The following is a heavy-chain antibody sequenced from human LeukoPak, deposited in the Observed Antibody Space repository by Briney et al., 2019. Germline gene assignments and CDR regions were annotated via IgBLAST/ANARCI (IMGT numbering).Heavy chain of an antibody. Sequence: PGGSLRLSCAASGFTFSIYAMSWVRQAPGKGLEWVSYISSDSSTIYYADSVKGRFTISRDNAKNSLYLQMSSLGAEDTAVYYCARDHYGDYALDYWGQGTLVTVSS. CDR1: GFTFSIYA. CDR3: ARDHYGDYALDY. D-gene: IGHD4-17*01. V-gene: IGHV3-48*01. CDR2: ISSDSSTI. J-gene: IGHJ4*02.